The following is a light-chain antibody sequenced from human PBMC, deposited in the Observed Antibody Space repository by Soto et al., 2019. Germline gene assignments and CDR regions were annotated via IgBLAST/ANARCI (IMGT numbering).Light chain of an antibody. J-gene: IGLJ1*01. CDR1: SSDVGSYNL. V-gene: IGLV2-23*02. CDR2: EVS. Sequence: QSGSTQPASVSGSPGQSIAISCTRTSSDVGSYNLVSWYQQHPGKAPKLMIYEVSKRPSGVSNRFSGSKSGNTASLTISGLQAEDEADYYCCSYAGSSISYVFGTGTKVTVL. CDR3: CSYAGSSISYV.